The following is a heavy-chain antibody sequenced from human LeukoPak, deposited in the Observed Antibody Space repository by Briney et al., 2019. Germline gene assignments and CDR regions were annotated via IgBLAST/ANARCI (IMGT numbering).Heavy chain of an antibody. D-gene: IGHD3-22*01. CDR1: GFTFSSYW. CDR3: VVVITLFDY. Sequence: GGSLRLSCAASGFTFSSYWMSWVRQAPGKGLEWVANIKQDGSEKYYVDSVKGRFTISRDNAKNSLYLQMNSLRAEHTAVYYCVVVITLFDYWGQGTLVTVSS. J-gene: IGHJ4*02. CDR2: IKQDGSEK. V-gene: IGHV3-7*01.